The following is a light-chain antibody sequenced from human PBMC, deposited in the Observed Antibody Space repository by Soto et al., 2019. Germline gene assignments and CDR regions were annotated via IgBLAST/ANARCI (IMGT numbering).Light chain of an antibody. J-gene: IGKJ3*01. Sequence: EIVLTQSPGTLSLSPGERATLSCRASQSVSSSYLAWYQQKPGQAPRLLIYGASSRAPGIPDRFSGSGSGTAFTLTISRLEPEDFALYYCQQYGSSPFTFGPGTKVDIK. V-gene: IGKV3-20*01. CDR3: QQYGSSPFT. CDR1: QSVSSSY. CDR2: GAS.